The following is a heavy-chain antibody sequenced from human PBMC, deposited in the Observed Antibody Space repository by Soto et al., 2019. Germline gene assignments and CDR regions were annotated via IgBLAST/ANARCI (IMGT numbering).Heavy chain of an antibody. Sequence: SETLSLTCAVSGGSISSGDSSWSWIRQPPGKGLEWIGYIYHSGSAYYNPSLKSRVTISVDNSKNQFSLKLSSVTAADTAMYYCTRSNNGSFLAFDIWGQGTMVTVSS. CDR3: TRSNNGSFLAFDI. J-gene: IGHJ3*02. CDR2: IYHSGSA. D-gene: IGHD1-26*01. CDR1: GGSISSGDSS. V-gene: IGHV4-30-2*01.